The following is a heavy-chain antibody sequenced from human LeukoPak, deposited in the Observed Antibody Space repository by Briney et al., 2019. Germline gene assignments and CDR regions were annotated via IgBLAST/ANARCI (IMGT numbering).Heavy chain of an antibody. J-gene: IGHJ6*02. CDR1: GYTFTGYY. CDR2: INPNSGGT. V-gene: IGHV1-2*02. D-gene: IGHD1-1*01. CDR3: ARVVGNWNDKYYYCAMDG. Sequence: ASVKVSCKASGYTFTGYYMHWVRQAPGQGLEWMAWINPNSGGTNYSQKFQGRVTMTRDTSITTAYMELSRLRSEDTAVYYCARVVGNWNDKYYYCAMDGWVQGTTVTVSS.